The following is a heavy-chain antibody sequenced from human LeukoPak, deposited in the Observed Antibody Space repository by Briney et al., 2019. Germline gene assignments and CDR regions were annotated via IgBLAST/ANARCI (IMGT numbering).Heavy chain of an antibody. J-gene: IGHJ6*04. CDR1: GFTFNSYW. D-gene: IGHD3-10*01. V-gene: IGHV3-74*01. CDR2: INSDGSST. Sequence: GGSLRLSCADSGFTFNSYWMHWVREAPGKGLVWVSRINSDGSSTSYADSVKGRFTISRDNAKNTMYLQMNSLRAEDTAVSYCASTYYYGSGSYYIYYYGMDVWGKGTTVTVSS. CDR3: ASTYYYGSGSYYIYYYGMDV.